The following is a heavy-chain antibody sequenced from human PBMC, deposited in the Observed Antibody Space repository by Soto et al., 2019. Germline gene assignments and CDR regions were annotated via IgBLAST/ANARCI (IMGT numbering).Heavy chain of an antibody. CDR3: ARGARFLEWVYWFDP. Sequence: QVQLQESGPGLVKPSQTLSLTCTVSGGSISSGGYYWSWIRQHPGKGLEWIGYIYYSGSTYYNPSLKSRVTISVDTSKNQFSLKLSSVTAADTAVYYCARGARFLEWVYWFDPWGQGTLVTVSS. D-gene: IGHD3-3*01. CDR1: GGSISSGGYY. J-gene: IGHJ5*02. V-gene: IGHV4-31*03. CDR2: IYYSGST.